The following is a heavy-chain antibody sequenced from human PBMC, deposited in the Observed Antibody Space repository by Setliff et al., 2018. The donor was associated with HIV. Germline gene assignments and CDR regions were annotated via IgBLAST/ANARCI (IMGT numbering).Heavy chain of an antibody. CDR1: GFTFSSYN. V-gene: IGHV3-48*01. D-gene: IGHD1-26*01. Sequence: QPGGSLRLSCAASGFTFSSYNMNWVRQAPGKGLEWVSYISSSRSTIYYADSVKGRFTISRDNAKNSLYLQMNSLRAEDTAVYYCARDPFPTVGATTLGAFDVWGQGTMVTVSS. CDR2: ISSSRSTI. CDR3: ARDPFPTVGATTLGAFDV. J-gene: IGHJ3*01.